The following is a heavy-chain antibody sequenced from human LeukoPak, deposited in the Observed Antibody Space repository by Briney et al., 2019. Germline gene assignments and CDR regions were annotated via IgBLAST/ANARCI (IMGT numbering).Heavy chain of an antibody. CDR3: ARDYMAAAGTLQSYYGMDV. CDR2: IWYDGSNK. D-gene: IGHD6-13*01. CDR1: GFTFSSYG. V-gene: IGHV3-33*01. J-gene: IGHJ6*02. Sequence: GGSLRLSCAASGFTFSSYGMHWVRQAPGKGLEWVAVIWYDGSNKYYADSVKGRFTISRDNSKNTLYLQMNSLRAEDTAVYYCARDYMAAAGTLQSYYGMDVWGQGTTVPVS.